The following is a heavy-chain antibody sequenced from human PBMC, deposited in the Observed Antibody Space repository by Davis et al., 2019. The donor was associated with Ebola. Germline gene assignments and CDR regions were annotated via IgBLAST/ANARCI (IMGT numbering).Heavy chain of an antibody. CDR3: APEFPTVTLFDP. Sequence: GESLKISCAASGFTFSDYYMSWIRRAPGKGLEWVSYISSSGSTIYYADSVKGRFTISRDNAKNSLYLQMNSLRAEDTAVYYCAPEFPTVTLFDPWGQGTLVTVSS. CDR2: ISSSGSTI. CDR1: GFTFSDYY. V-gene: IGHV3-11*01. D-gene: IGHD4-11*01. J-gene: IGHJ5*02.